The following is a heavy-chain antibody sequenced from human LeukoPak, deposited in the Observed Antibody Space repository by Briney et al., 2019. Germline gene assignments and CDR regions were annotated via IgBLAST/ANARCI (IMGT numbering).Heavy chain of an antibody. CDR2: IYHAGST. D-gene: IGHD3-22*01. CDR3: ARGGGGYYDSSGLGY. J-gene: IGHJ4*02. Sequence: PSETLSLTCAVSGGSISGSNWWGWVRQPPGKGLEWIGEIYHAGSTDYNPSLKSRVTISVDTSKNQFSLKLSSVTAADTAVYYCARGGGGYYDSSGLGYWGQGTLVTVSS. V-gene: IGHV4-4*02. CDR1: GGSISGSNW.